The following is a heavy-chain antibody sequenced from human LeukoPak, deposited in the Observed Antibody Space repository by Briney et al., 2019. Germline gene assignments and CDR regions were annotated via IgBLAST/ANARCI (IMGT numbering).Heavy chain of an antibody. D-gene: IGHD1-7*01. Sequence: SVKVSCKASGGTFSSYAISWVRQAPGQGLELMGGIIPIFGTANYAQKFQGRVTITADKSTSKAYMELSSLRSEDTAVYYCARGSAYNWNSKGYFDYWGQGTLVTVSS. CDR3: ARGSAYNWNSKGYFDY. CDR1: GGTFSSYA. V-gene: IGHV1-69*06. J-gene: IGHJ4*02. CDR2: IIPIFGTA.